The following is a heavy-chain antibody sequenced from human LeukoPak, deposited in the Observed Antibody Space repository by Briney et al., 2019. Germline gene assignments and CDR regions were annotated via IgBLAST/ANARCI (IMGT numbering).Heavy chain of an antibody. D-gene: IGHD1-26*01. Sequence: PGGSLRLSCAASGFTFSNYWMHWVRQAPGKGLVWVSRINSDGSSTSYADSVKGRFTISRDNAKNSLYLQMNSLRAEDTAVYYCARDPWEPEYYFDYWGQGTLVTVSS. V-gene: IGHV3-74*01. CDR2: INSDGSST. CDR3: ARDPWEPEYYFDY. CDR1: GFTFSNYW. J-gene: IGHJ4*02.